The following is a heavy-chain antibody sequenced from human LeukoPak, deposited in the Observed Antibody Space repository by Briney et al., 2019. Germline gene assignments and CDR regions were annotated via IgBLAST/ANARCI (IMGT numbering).Heavy chain of an antibody. CDR1: GGTFSSYA. CDR3: ARGGYGGSGSYSYFDY. CDR2: IIPIFGTA. Sequence: SVKVSCKASGGTFSSYAISWVRQAPGQGLEWMGGIIPIFGTANYAQKFQGRVTITADESTSTAYMELSSLRSEDTAVYYCARGGYGGSGSYSYFDYWGQGTQVTVSS. V-gene: IGHV1-69*01. J-gene: IGHJ4*02. D-gene: IGHD3-10*01.